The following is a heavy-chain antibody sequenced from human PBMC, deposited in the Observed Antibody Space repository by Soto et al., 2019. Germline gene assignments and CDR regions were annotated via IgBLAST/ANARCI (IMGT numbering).Heavy chain of an antibody. CDR2: IIPIFGTA. Sequence: SVKVSCKASGGTFSSYAISWVRQAPGQGPEWMGGIIPIFGTANYAQKFQGRVTITADESTSTAYMELSSLRSEDTAVYYCARGRSGWPYYYGMDVWGQGTTVTVSS. D-gene: IGHD6-19*01. V-gene: IGHV1-69*13. CDR1: GGTFSSYA. CDR3: ARGRSGWPYYYGMDV. J-gene: IGHJ6*02.